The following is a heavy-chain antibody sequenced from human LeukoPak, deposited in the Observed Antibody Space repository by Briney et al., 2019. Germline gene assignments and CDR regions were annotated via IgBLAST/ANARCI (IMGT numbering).Heavy chain of an antibody. CDR3: ARVSSSPGQWLVHRAFDI. CDR2: IWYDGSNK. Sequence: GGSLRLFCAGSGFTFSNYGMHWVRQAPGKGLEWVAVIWYDGSNKYYTDSAKGRFTISRDNSKNTLYLQMNSLRAEDTAVYYCARVSSSPGQWLVHRAFDIWGQGTMVTVSS. J-gene: IGHJ3*02. V-gene: IGHV3-33*08. D-gene: IGHD6-19*01. CDR1: GFTFSNYG.